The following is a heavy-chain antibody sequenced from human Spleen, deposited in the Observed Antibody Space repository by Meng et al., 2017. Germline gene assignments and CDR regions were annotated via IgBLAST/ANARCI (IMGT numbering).Heavy chain of an antibody. J-gene: IGHJ6*02. CDR1: GFTFSSYS. Sequence: GESLKISCAASGFTFSSYSMNWVRQAPGKGLEWVSSISSSSSYTYYADSVKGRFTISRDNSKNTLYLQMNSLRAEDTAVYYCAREMRDSSEYGYYYFYGMDVWGQGTTVTVSS. CDR2: ISSSSSYT. CDR3: AREMRDSSEYGYYYFYGMDV. V-gene: IGHV3-21*01. D-gene: IGHD3-22*01.